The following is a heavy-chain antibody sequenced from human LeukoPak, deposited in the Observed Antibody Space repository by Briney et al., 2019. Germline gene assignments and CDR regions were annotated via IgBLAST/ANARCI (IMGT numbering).Heavy chain of an antibody. D-gene: IGHD3-10*01. CDR3: ARDLLGFRYFDY. V-gene: IGHV1-46*01. J-gene: IGHJ4*02. CDR2: INPSGGST. CDR1: GYTFTSYY. Sequence: ASVKVSCKASGYTFTSYYMHWGRQAPGQGLEWMGIINPSGGSTSYAQKFQGRVTMTRDTSTSTVYMELSSLRSEDTAVYYCARDLLGFRYFDYWGQGTLVTVSS.